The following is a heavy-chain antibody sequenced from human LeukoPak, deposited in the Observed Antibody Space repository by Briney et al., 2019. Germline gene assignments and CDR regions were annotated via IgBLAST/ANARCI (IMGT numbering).Heavy chain of an antibody. D-gene: IGHD1-14*01. V-gene: IGHV3-33*06. CDR3: AKDQGTGTTIDY. J-gene: IGHJ4*02. CDR2: IWYDGSNK. Sequence: GGSLRLSCAASGFTFSSYGMHWVRQAPGKGLEWVAVIWYDGSNKYYADSVKGRFTISRDNSKNTLYLQMNSLRAEDTVVYYCAKDQGTGTTIDYWGQGTLVTVSS. CDR1: GFTFSSYG.